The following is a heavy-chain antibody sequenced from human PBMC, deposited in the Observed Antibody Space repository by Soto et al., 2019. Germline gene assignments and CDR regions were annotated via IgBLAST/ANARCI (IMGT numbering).Heavy chain of an antibody. J-gene: IGHJ1*01. Sequence: SETLSLTCAVYGGSFSGYYWSWIRQPPGKGLEWIGEINHSGSTNYNPSLKSRVTISVDTSKNQFSLKLSSVTAADTAVYYCARAHADYYYDSSGYHPAEYFQHWGQGTLVTVSS. CDR2: INHSGST. D-gene: IGHD3-22*01. CDR3: ARAHADYYYDSSGYHPAEYFQH. V-gene: IGHV4-34*01. CDR1: GGSFSGYY.